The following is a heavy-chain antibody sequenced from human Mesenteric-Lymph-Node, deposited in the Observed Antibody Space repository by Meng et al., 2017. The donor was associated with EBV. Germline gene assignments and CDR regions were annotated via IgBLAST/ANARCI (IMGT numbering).Heavy chain of an antibody. CDR3: ARNINPMESYTDY. J-gene: IGHJ4*02. CDR2: IFSDDTT. CDR1: GFNVVSNY. D-gene: IGHD3-10*01. V-gene: IGHV3-53*01. Sequence: EVWLVGVGGVLFQPGGALDLSCAASGFNVVSNYMSWVRQAPGRGLKWVSSIFSDDTTYYADSVKGRFTISRDNSKNMVFLQMNSLRAEDTAVYYCARNINPMESYTDYWGQGTLVTVSS.